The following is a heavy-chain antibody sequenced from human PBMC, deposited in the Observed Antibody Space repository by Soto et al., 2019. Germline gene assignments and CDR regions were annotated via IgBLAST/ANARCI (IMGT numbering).Heavy chain of an antibody. Sequence: GGSLRLSCAASGFTFSSYAMHWVRQAPWKGLEYVSAIRSNGCSTYYANSVKGRFTISRDNSKNTLYLQMGSLRAEDMAVYYCARVAYGSGSYDAFDIWGQGTMVTVSS. V-gene: IGHV3-64*01. CDR1: GFTFSSYA. D-gene: IGHD3-10*01. J-gene: IGHJ3*02. CDR3: ARVAYGSGSYDAFDI. CDR2: IRSNGCST.